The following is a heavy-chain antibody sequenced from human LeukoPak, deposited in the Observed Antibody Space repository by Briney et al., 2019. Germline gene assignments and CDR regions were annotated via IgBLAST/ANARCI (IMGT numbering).Heavy chain of an antibody. CDR3: ARETSFDFWSGYYTDYFDY. V-gene: IGHV4-61*02. Sequence: SETLSLTCTVSGGSISSGSYYWSWIRQPAGKGLEWIGRIYTSGSTNYNPSLKSRVTISVDTSKNQFSLKLSSVTAADTAVYYCARETSFDFWSGYYTDYFDYWGQGTLVTVSS. CDR2: IYTSGST. D-gene: IGHD3-3*01. J-gene: IGHJ4*02. CDR1: GGSISSGSYY.